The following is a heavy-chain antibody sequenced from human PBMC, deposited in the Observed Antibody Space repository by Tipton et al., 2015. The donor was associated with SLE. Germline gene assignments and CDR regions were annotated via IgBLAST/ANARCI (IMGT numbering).Heavy chain of an antibody. CDR3: AGDDYASGIT. V-gene: IGHV3-21*03. D-gene: IGHD3-10*01. CDR1: GFIFSDYS. CDR2: ISSSSRYT. J-gene: IGHJ5*02. Sequence: SLRLSCAASGFIFSDYSMNWVRQAPGKGLEWVSSISSSSRYTYHAGSLKGRFTISRDNAKNSLYLQMNSLRVEDTAVYFCAGDDYASGITWGQGTLVTVSS.